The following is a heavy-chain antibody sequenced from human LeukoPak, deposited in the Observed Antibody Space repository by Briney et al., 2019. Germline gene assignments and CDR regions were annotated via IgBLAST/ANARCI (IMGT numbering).Heavy chain of an antibody. D-gene: IGHD2-2*01. J-gene: IGHJ4*02. CDR2: ISSSSSYI. V-gene: IGHV3-21*01. CDR3: ARDARVSSTSCPGY. CDR1: GFTFSSYS. Sequence: GGSLRLSCAASGFTFSSYSMNWVRQAPGKGLEWVSSISSSSSYIYYADSVKGRFSISRDNAKNSLYLQMNSLRAEDTAVYYCARDARVSSTSCPGYWGQGTLVTVSS.